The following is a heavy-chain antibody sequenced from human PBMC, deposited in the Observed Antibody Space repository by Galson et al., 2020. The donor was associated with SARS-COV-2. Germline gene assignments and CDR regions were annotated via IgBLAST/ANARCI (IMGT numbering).Heavy chain of an antibody. CDR1: GFSLSSYG. CDR3: ARAIDEVDY. CDR2: IWYDGSKK. Sequence: GESLKISCVASGFSLSSYGMHWVRQAPGKGLEWVAVIWYDGSKKYYADSVKGRFTISRDNSKNTVFLQMNSLKGEDTAVYYCARAIDEVDYWGQGTLVTVSS. J-gene: IGHJ4*02. V-gene: IGHV3-33*01.